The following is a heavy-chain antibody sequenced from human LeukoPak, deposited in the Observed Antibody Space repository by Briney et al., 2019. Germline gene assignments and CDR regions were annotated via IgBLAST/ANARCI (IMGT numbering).Heavy chain of an antibody. J-gene: IGHJ4*02. Sequence: GGSLRLSCAASGFTVSSNYMSWVRQAPGKGLEWVSVIYSGGSTYYADSVKGRFTISRDNSKNTLYLQMNSLRAEDTAVYYYARVLLDYGDSPFDYWGQGTLVTVSS. D-gene: IGHD4-17*01. V-gene: IGHV3-53*01. CDR3: ARVLLDYGDSPFDY. CDR2: IYSGGST. CDR1: GFTVSSNY.